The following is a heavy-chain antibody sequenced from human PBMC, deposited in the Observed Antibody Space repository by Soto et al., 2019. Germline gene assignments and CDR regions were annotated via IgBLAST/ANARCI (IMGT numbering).Heavy chain of an antibody. J-gene: IGHJ6*02. CDR1: GGSFSGYY. CDR3: ARGSSDWAVAMDAYYYYGMDV. CDR2: INHSGST. Sequence: PSETLSLTCAVYGGSFSGYYWSWIRQPPGKGLEWIGEINHSGSTNYNPSLKSRVTISVDTSKNQFSLKLSSVTAADTAVYYCARGSSDWAVAMDAYYYYGMDVWGQGTTVTVSS. V-gene: IGHV4-34*01. D-gene: IGHD2-2*01.